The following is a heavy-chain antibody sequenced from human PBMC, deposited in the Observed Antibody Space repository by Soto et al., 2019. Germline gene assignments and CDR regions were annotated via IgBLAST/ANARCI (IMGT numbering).Heavy chain of an antibody. J-gene: IGHJ6*02. CDR3: AGPPELTRIYYYYGMDV. CDR1: GYTFTSYA. CDR2: INAGNGNT. V-gene: IGHV1-3*01. Sequence: ASVKVSCKASGYTFTSYAMHWVRQAPGQRLEWMGWINAGNGNTKYSQKFQGRVTITRDTSASTAYMELSSLRSEDTAVYYCAGPPELTRIYYYYGMDVWGQGTTVTSP. D-gene: IGHD1-7*01.